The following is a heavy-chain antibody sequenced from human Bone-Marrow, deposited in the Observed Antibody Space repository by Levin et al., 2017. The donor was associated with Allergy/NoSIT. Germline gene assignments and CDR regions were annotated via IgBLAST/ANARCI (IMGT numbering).Heavy chain of an antibody. CDR1: EFTFSSFA. CDR2: ISYDGGNK. CDR3: ARDRIVAFDI. V-gene: IGHV3-30-3*01. Sequence: AGGSLRLSCVGFEFTFSSFAIHWVRQAPGKGLEWLAVISYDGGNKYYADSVKGRFTISRDNSNNTSYLQMNSLTTEDTAVYYCARDRIVAFDIWGHGTMVTVSS. J-gene: IGHJ3*02. D-gene: IGHD2/OR15-2a*01.